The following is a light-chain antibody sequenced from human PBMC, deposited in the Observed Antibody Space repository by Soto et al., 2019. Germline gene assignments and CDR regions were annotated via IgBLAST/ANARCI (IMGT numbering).Light chain of an antibody. CDR2: GAS. Sequence: EIVLAQSPCTLSCSPWGLSTLSLMGIQSVSSSYLAWYQQKPGQAPRLLIYGASSRATGIPDKFSGSGSGTDFTLTISRLEPEDFAVYYCQQYGSSPPWTFGQGTKVDIK. V-gene: IGKV3-20*01. CDR1: QSVSSSY. J-gene: IGKJ1*01. CDR3: QQYGSSPPWT.